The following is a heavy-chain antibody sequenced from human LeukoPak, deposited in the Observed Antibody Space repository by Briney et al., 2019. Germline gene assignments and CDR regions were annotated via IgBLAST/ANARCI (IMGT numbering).Heavy chain of an antibody. CDR1: GFPFDEYG. V-gene: IGHV3-20*04. D-gene: IGHD3-10*01. Sequence: GGSLRLSCAASGFPFDEYGMSWVRQAPGKGLGWVSGLNWNGGTTGYADSVKGRFTISRDNAKNSLFLHMTSLRADDTAVYFCARDLVDYYGSGFDYWGQGTLVIVSS. CDR2: LNWNGGTT. J-gene: IGHJ4*02. CDR3: ARDLVDYYGSGFDY.